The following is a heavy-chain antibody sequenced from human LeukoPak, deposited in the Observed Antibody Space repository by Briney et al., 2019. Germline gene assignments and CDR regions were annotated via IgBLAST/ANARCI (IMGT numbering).Heavy chain of an antibody. CDR1: GFTFRSYE. Sequence: GGSLRLSCAASGFTFRSYEMNWVRQAPGKGLEWVSYISSSGSTIYYADSVKGRFTISRDNAKNSLYLQMNSLRAEDTAVYYCARVKTEYCGGDCYYYYYGMDVWGQGTTVTVSS. V-gene: IGHV3-48*03. J-gene: IGHJ6*02. CDR2: ISSSGSTI. CDR3: ARVKTEYCGGDCYYYYYGMDV. D-gene: IGHD2-21*02.